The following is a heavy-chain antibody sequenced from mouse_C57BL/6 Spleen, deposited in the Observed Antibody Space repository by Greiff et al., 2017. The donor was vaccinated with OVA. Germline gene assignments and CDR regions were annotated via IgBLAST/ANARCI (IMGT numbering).Heavy chain of an antibody. J-gene: IGHJ4*01. CDR1: GYSFTGYY. Sequence: VQLQQSGPELVKPGASVKISCKASGYSFTGYYMNWVKQSPEKSLEWIGEINPSTGGTTYNQKFKAKATLTVDKSSSTAYMQLKSLTSEDSAVDYCSRSGVDGPYAMDYWGQGTSVTVSS. CDR2: INPSTGGT. V-gene: IGHV1-42*01. D-gene: IGHD2-3*01. CDR3: SRSGVDGPYAMDY.